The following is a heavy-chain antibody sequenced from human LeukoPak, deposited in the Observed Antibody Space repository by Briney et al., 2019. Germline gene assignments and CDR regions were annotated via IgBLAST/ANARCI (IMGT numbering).Heavy chain of an antibody. CDR2: INHSGST. CDR3: ARGFTMVRGVIITRFDY. J-gene: IGHJ4*02. D-gene: IGHD3-10*01. V-gene: IGHV4-34*01. CDR1: GGSFSGYY. Sequence: SETLSLTCAVYGGSFSGYYWSWIRQPPGKGLEWIGEINHSGSTNYNPCVKSRVTISVDTSKNQFSLKLSSVTAADTAVYYCARGFTMVRGVIITRFDYWGQGTLVTVSP.